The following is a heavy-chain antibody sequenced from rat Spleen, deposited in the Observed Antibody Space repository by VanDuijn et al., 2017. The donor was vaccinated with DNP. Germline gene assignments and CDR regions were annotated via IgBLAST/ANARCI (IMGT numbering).Heavy chain of an antibody. J-gene: IGHJ3*01. D-gene: IGHD1-11*01. V-gene: IGHV2-27*01. CDR3: VRDSGIEAY. CDR2: IQSGAGST. CDR1: GFSLTTYH. Sequence: QVQLKESGPGLVQPSETLSLTCTVSGFSLTTYHVHWIRQPPGKGLEWLGRIQSGAGSTDYNSALKSRLNISRDTSKSQVFLQVRRVQTEDTAMYFCVRDSGIEAYWGQGTLVTVSS.